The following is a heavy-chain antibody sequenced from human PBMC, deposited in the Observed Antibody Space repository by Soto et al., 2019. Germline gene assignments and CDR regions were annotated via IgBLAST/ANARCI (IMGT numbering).Heavy chain of an antibody. V-gene: IGHV4-61*01. CDR2: IYYSGST. CDR1: GGSVSSGSYY. CDR3: ESGVVTAIHDY. J-gene: IGHJ4*02. D-gene: IGHD2-21*02. Sequence: PSETLSLTCTVSGGSVSSGSYYWSWIRQPPGKGLEWIGYIYYSGSTNYNPSLKSRVTISVDTSKNQFSLKLSSVTAADTAVYYCESGVVTAIHDYRGQGTLVTVSS.